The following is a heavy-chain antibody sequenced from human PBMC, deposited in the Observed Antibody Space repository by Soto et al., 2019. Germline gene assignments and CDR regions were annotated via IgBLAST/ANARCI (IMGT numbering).Heavy chain of an antibody. Sequence: ASVKVSCKASGYTFTGYYVHWVRQAPGQGLERMGWINPNSGDTYLAQRFQGRVTMNRDTSIGTAYMELRGLTSDDTAEYYCAKGGAIVAAGTRVYLYNAMDVWGQGTTVTVSS. J-gene: IGHJ6*02. CDR2: INPNSGDT. CDR3: AKGGAIVAAGTRVYLYNAMDV. V-gene: IGHV1-2*02. CDR1: GYTFTGYY. D-gene: IGHD1-26*01.